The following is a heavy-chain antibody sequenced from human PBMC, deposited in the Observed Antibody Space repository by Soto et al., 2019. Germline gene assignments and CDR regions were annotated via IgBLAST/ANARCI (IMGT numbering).Heavy chain of an antibody. CDR3: ARGRVQLLTESYYYYYVIDV. J-gene: IGHJ6*02. CDR1: GYTFTRYD. D-gene: IGHD5-18*01. V-gene: IGHV1-8*01. Sequence: ASVKVSCKASGYTFTRYDINWVRQATGQGLEWMGWMNPNSGNTGYAQKFQGRVTMTRDTSISTAYMELSSLRSEDTAVYYCARGRVQLLTESYYYYYVIDVWGQGTTVTVS. CDR2: MNPNSGNT.